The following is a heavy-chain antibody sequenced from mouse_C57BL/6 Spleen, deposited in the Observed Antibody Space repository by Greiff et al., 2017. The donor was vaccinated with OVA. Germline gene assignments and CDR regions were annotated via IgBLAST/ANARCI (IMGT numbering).Heavy chain of an antibody. Sequence: DVMWVGSGGDLVKPGGSLKLSCAASGFTFSSYGMSWVRQTPDKRLEWVATISSGGSYTYYPDSVKGRFTISRDNAKNTLYLQMSSLKSEDTAMYYCARRGDGYYIYWGQGTLVTVSA. CDR3: ARRGDGYYIY. V-gene: IGHV5-6*02. CDR2: ISSGGSYT. D-gene: IGHD2-3*01. CDR1: GFTFSSYG. J-gene: IGHJ3*01.